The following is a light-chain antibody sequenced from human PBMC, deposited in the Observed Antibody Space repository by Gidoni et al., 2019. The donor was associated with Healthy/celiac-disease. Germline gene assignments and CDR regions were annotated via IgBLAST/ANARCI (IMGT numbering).Light chain of an antibody. CDR2: LGS. J-gene: IGKJ3*01. CDR3: MQALQTPFT. CDR1: QSLLHSNGYNY. Sequence: IVMIQSPLSLPVTPGEPASISCRSSQSLLHSNGYNYLDWYLQKPGQSPQLLIYLGSSRASGVPDRFSGSGSGTDFTLKISRVEAEDVGVYYCMQALQTPFTFGPGTKVDIK. V-gene: IGKV2-28*01.